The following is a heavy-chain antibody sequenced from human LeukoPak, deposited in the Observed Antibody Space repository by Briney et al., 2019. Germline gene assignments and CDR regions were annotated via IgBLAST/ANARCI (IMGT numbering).Heavy chain of an antibody. CDR3: AKDNYYGSGTPYYYGMDV. J-gene: IGHJ6*02. V-gene: IGHV3-11*04. D-gene: IGHD3-10*01. CDR2: ISSSGSTI. Sequence: GGSLRLSCAASGFTFSDYYMSWIRQAPGKGLEWVSYISSSGSTIYYADSVKGRFTISRDNSKNTLYLQMNSLRAEDTAVYYCAKDNYYGSGTPYYYGMDVWGQGTTVTVSS. CDR1: GFTFSDYY.